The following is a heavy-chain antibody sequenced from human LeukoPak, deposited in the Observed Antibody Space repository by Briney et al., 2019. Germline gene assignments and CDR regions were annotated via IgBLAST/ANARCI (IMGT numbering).Heavy chain of an antibody. J-gene: IGHJ4*02. Sequence: NASETLSLTCAVYGGSFSGYYWSWIRQPPGKGLEWIGEINHSGSTNYNPSLKSRVTISVDTSKNQFSLKLSSVTAADTAVYYCARSSESYDSSGYYSYYFDYWGQGTLVTVSS. D-gene: IGHD3-22*01. CDR3: ARSSESYDSSGYYSYYFDY. CDR1: GGSFSGYY. CDR2: INHSGST. V-gene: IGHV4-34*01.